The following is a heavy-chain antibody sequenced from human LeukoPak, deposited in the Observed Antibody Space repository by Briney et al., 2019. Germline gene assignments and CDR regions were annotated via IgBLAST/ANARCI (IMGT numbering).Heavy chain of an antibody. D-gene: IGHD5-18*01. J-gene: IGHJ6*03. V-gene: IGHV3-66*02. CDR2: IYSGGST. CDR1: GFTVSSNY. Sequence: PGGSLRLSCAASGFTVSSNYMSWVRQAPGRGLEWVSVIYSGGSTYYADSVKGRFTISRDNSKNTLYLQMNSLRAEDTAVYYCARGNGIYSYGFYNYYMDVWGKGTTVTVSS. CDR3: ARGNGIYSYGFYNYYMDV.